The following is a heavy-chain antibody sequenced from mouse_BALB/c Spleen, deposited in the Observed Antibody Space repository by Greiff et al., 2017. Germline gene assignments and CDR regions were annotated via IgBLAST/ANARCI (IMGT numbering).Heavy chain of an antibody. Sequence: VQLKESGAELVKPGASVKLSCTASGFNIKDTYMHWVKQRPEQGLEWIGRIDPANGNTKYDPKFQGKATITADTSSNTAYLQLSSLTSEDTAVYYCARDGNYEEFDYWGQGTTLTVSS. D-gene: IGHD2-1*01. CDR1: GFNIKDTY. J-gene: IGHJ2*01. CDR2: IDPANGNT. CDR3: ARDGNYEEFDY. V-gene: IGHV14-3*02.